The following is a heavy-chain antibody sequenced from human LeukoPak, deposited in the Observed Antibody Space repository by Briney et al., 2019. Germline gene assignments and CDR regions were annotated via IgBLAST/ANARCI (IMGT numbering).Heavy chain of an antibody. V-gene: IGHV3-23*01. CDR3: AKRGVVIRVILVGFHKQAYYFDS. CDR2: ISDTGGST. D-gene: IGHD3-22*01. Sequence: GGSLRLSCAASGITLSNYGMSWVRQAPGKGLEWVAGISDTGGSTNYADSVKGRFTISRDNSKNTLYLQMNSLRAEDTAVYFCAKRGVVIRVILVGFHKQAYYFDSWGQGALVTVSS. J-gene: IGHJ4*02. CDR1: GITLSNYG.